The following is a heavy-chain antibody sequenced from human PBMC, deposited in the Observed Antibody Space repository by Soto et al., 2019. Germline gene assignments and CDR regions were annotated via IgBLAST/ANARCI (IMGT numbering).Heavy chain of an antibody. CDR3: ARVPGYCSGGSCDWFDP. CDR1: GYTFTSYD. V-gene: IGHV1-8*01. D-gene: IGHD2-15*01. CDR2: MNPNSGNT. J-gene: IGHJ5*02. Sequence: ASVKVSCKASGYTFTSYDINWVRQATGQGLEWMGWMNPNSGNTGYAQKFQGRVTMTRNTSISTAYMELSSLRSEDTAVYYCARVPGYCSGGSCDWFDPWGQGTLVTVSS.